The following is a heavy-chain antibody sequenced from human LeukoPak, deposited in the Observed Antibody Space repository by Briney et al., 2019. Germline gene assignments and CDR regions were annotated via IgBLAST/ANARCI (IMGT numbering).Heavy chain of an antibody. D-gene: IGHD5-24*01. J-gene: IGHJ4*02. CDR3: ARERDGRFFDY. Sequence: PGGSLRLSCEVSGHILRSYWMSWVRQAPGKGLEWVANINQEGSEKYFEDSVKGRFTISKDNAKNSLQLQMNTLRAEDTAVYCCARERDGRFFDYWGQGTLVTVSS. CDR1: GHILRSYW. V-gene: IGHV3-7*01. CDR2: INQEGSEK.